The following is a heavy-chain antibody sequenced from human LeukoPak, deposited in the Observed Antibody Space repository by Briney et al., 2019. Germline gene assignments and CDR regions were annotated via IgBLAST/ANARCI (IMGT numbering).Heavy chain of an antibody. CDR2: ISTSGDT. D-gene: IGHD3-16*01. Sequence: SETLSLTCTVSGGSISSYYWSWIRQPAGKGLEWIGRISTSGDTNYNPSLTSRVTMSIDTSKNQFSLTLRSVTAADTAVYYCARVRSKDVWVSCGTYQYYYYMDVWGNGTTVTISS. CDR1: GGSISSYY. V-gene: IGHV4-4*07. J-gene: IGHJ6*03. CDR3: ARVRSKDVWVSCGTYQYYYYMDV.